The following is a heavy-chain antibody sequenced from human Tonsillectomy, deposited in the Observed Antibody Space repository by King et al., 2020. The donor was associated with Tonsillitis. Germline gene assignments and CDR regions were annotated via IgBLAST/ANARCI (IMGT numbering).Heavy chain of an antibody. D-gene: IGHD3-9*01. CDR2: INPNGSFT. Sequence: VQLVESGGGLVQPGGSLRLSCAASGFTFSSYWMHWVRQGPGKGLAWVSRINPNGSFTSYGDSVKGRFTISSDNAKNTVYLQMNSLGAEDTAIYYWTRDVKMAQTGPYFAGWGQGTLVTVSS. CDR3: TRDVKMAQTGPYFAG. J-gene: IGHJ4*02. CDR1: GFTFSSYW. V-gene: IGHV3-74*01.